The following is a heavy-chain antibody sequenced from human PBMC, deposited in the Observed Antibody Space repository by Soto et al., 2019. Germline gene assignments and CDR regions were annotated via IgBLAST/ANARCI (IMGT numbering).Heavy chain of an antibody. Sequence: QVPLQESGPGLVKPSETLSLTCAVSGDSVSHDNYYWSWIRQPPGNGLEWIGYIYYSGTTNYNSYLKSRLSLSVDMSKNQFSLKLASVTAADTAVYFCARSQRGRTAFTFDYWGQGALVTVSS. CDR1: GDSVSHDNYY. J-gene: IGHJ4*02. CDR3: ARSQRGRTAFTFDY. CDR2: IYYSGTT. D-gene: IGHD3-16*01. V-gene: IGHV4-61*01.